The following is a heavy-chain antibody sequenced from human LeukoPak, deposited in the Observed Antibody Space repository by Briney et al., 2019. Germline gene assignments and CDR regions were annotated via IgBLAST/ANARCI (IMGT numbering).Heavy chain of an antibody. D-gene: IGHD2-21*02. CDR2: INSDGSST. CDR3: ARAASCGGDCSSSYLQH. V-gene: IGHV3-74*01. J-gene: IGHJ1*01. CDR1: GFTFSSHW. Sequence: GGSPRLSCAASGFTFSSHWMHWVRQAPGKGLVWVSRINSDGSSTTYADSVKGRFTISRDNAKNTLYLQMNSLRAEDMAVYYCARAASCGGDCSSSYLQHWGQGTLVTVSS.